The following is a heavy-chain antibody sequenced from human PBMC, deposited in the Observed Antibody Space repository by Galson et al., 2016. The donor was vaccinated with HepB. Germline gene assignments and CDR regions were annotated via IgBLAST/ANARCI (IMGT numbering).Heavy chain of an antibody. CDR3: ARDQAIVVAQDWYFDL. J-gene: IGHJ2*01. D-gene: IGHD3-22*01. V-gene: IGHV3-33*01. CDR2: IWSDGSNK. Sequence: SLRLSCAGSGFTFGTYGMHWVRQAPGKGLEWVALIWSDGSNKYYSDSVKGRFTISRDNSKNKLSLQMNSLRVEDTAVYYCARDQAIVVAQDWYFDLWGRGTLVTVSS. CDR1: GFTFGTYG.